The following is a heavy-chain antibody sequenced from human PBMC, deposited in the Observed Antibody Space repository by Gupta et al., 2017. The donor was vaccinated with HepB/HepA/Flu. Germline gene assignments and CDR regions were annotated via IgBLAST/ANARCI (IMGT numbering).Heavy chain of an antibody. J-gene: IGHJ3*02. V-gene: IGHV3-9*01. CDR3: AKGVASLIRRGGFDI. D-gene: IGHD2-15*01. CDR1: GFTFDNYA. Sequence: EVQLVESGGGLVQPGRSLRLSCVASGFTFDNYAMYWVRQAPGKGLEWVSGITWNSGTIGYADSVKGRFTISRDNAKNSMYLQMNGLQVEDTAFYYCAKGVASLIRRGGFDIWGQGTMVTVS. CDR2: ITWNSGTI.